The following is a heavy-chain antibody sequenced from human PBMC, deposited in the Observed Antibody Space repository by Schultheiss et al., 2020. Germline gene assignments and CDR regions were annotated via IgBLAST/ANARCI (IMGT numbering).Heavy chain of an antibody. CDR2: ISGSGGST. J-gene: IGHJ6*02. V-gene: IGHV3-23*01. CDR1: GFTFSSSA. CDR3: ARDRDSTPSSHYYYGMDV. Sequence: GGSLRLSCAASGFTFSSSAMSWVRQAPGKGLEWVSAISGSGGSTHFADSVKGRFTISRDNSKNTLYLQMNSLRAEDTAVYYCARDRDSTPSSHYYYGMDVWGQGTTVTVSS. D-gene: IGHD6-6*01.